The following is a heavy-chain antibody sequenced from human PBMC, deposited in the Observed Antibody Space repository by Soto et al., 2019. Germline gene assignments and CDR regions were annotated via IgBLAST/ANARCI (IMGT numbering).Heavy chain of an antibody. D-gene: IGHD3-10*01. CDR2: INHSGST. Sequence: SETLSLTCAVYGGSFSGYYWSWIRQPPGKGLEWIGEINHSGSTNYNPSLKSRVTISVDTSKNQFSLKLSSVTAADTAVYYCARTTYGSGPNWFDPWGQGTLVTVSS. CDR3: ARTTYGSGPNWFDP. V-gene: IGHV4-34*01. CDR1: GGSFSGYY. J-gene: IGHJ5*02.